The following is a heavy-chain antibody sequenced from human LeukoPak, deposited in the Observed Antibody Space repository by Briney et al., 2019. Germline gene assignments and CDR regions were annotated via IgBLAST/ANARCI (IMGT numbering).Heavy chain of an antibody. CDR3: ASGHVIAAAGTDY. CDR1: GFTFSSYS. Sequence: GGSLRLSCAASGFTFSSYSMNWVRQAPGKGLEWVSSISSSSSYIYYADSVKGRFTISRDNAKNSLYLQMNSLRAEDTAVYYCASGHVIAAAGTDYWGQGTLVTVSS. CDR2: ISSSSSYI. J-gene: IGHJ4*02. D-gene: IGHD6-13*01. V-gene: IGHV3-21*01.